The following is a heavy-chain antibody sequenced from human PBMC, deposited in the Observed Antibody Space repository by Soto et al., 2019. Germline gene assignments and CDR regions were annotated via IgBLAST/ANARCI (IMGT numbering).Heavy chain of an antibody. Sequence: GGSLRLSCAASGFTFSNAWMNWVRQAPGKGLEWVGRIKSKTDGGTTDYAAPVKGRFTISRDDSKNTLYLQMNSLKTEDTAVYYCTTDADLPYDFLVFSWGQGTLVTVSS. D-gene: IGHD3-3*01. CDR1: GFTFSNAW. CDR3: TTDADLPYDFLVFS. V-gene: IGHV3-15*07. CDR2: IKSKTDGGTT. J-gene: IGHJ5*02.